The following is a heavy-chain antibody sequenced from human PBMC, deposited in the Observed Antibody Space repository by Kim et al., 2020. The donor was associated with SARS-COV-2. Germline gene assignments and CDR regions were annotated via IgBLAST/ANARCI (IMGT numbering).Heavy chain of an antibody. D-gene: IGHD3-10*01. CDR1: GGTFSSYA. J-gene: IGHJ5*02. Sequence: SVKVSCKASGGTFSSYAISWVRQAPGQGLEWMGGIITIFGTANYAQKFQGRVTITADESTSTAYMELSSLRSEDTAVYYCARISNGVTMVRGAPQGWFDPWGQGTLVTVSS. CDR3: ARISNGVTMVRGAPQGWFDP. CDR2: IITIFGTA. V-gene: IGHV1-69*13.